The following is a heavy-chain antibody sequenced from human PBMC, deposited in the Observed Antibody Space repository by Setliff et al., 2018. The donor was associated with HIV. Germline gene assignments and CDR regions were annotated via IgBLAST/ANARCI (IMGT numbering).Heavy chain of an antibody. CDR3: ALASIVSTARWNH. Sequence: ASVKVSCKASGYTFTGSYMHWVRQAPGQGLEWMGWINPSSGGIHYAQNFQDRVTMTRDTSIRTAYMELRRLRSDDTAIYYCALASIVSTARWNHWGRGTTVTVSS. D-gene: IGHD1-26*01. CDR2: INPSSGGI. V-gene: IGHV1-2*02. J-gene: IGHJ4*02. CDR1: GYTFTGSY.